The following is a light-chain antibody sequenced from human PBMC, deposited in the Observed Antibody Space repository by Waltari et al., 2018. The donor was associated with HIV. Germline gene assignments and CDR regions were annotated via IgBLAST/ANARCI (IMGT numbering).Light chain of an antibody. Sequence: IVLTQSPLPRSVHRGDPASISLSSTQTLLHSNGYNYLDWYQQKPGQSPQLLIYLGSSRASWVSDRFSGSGSGTDFSLEISRVVSDDVGLYYCMQGLQTHPMYTFGQGNRLEI. CDR2: LGS. J-gene: IGKJ2*01. CDR3: MQGLQTHPMYT. CDR1: QTLLHSNGYNY. V-gene: IGKV2-28*01.